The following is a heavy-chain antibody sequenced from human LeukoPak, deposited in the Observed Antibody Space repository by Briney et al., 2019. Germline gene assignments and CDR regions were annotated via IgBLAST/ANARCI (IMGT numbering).Heavy chain of an antibody. CDR2: IKQDGSEK. J-gene: IGHJ4*02. V-gene: IGHV3-7*01. CDR1: GFTFSSYW. CDR3: ARAGLYSSGRYYFDF. Sequence: GGSLRLSCAASGFTFSSYWMGWIRQAPGKGLQWVANIKQDGSEKYYVDSVKGRFTTSRDNAKNSLYLQMNSLRAEDTAVYYCARAGLYSSGRYYFDFWGQGTLVTVSS. D-gene: IGHD6-25*01.